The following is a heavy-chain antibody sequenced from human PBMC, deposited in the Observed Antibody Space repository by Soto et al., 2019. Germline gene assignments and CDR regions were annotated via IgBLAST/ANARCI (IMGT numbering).Heavy chain of an antibody. D-gene: IGHD3-9*01. CDR1: GGTFSSYA. J-gene: IGHJ4*02. CDR3: ARGGYYDILTGFLPPFDY. V-gene: IGHV1-69*13. Sequence: SVKVSCKASGGTFSSYALSWVRPAPGQGLESMGGIIPIFGTANYAQKFQGRVTITADESTSTAYMELSSLRSEDTAVYYCARGGYYDILTGFLPPFDYWGQGTLVTVSS. CDR2: IIPIFGTA.